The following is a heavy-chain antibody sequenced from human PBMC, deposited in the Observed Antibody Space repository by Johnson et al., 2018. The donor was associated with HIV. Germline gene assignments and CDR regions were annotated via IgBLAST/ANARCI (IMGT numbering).Heavy chain of an antibody. CDR2: INWNGGST. Sequence: VQLVESGGGVVQPGRSLRLSCAASGFTFSSYAMSWVRQAPGKGLEWVSGINWNGGSTGYADSVKGRFTISRDNAKNTLYLQMNSLRAEDTAVYYCARGPVDTAMGNDAFDIWGQGTMVTVSS. V-gene: IGHV3-20*04. J-gene: IGHJ3*02. CDR1: GFTFSSYA. D-gene: IGHD5-18*01. CDR3: ARGPVDTAMGNDAFDI.